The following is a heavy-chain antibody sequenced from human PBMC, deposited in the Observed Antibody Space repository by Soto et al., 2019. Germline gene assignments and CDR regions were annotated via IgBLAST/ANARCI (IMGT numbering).Heavy chain of an antibody. CDR2: MNPNSGNT. D-gene: IGHD2-2*01. CDR1: GYTFTSYD. Sequence: ASVKVSCKASGYTFTSYDINWVRQATGQGLEWMGWMNPNSGNTGDAQKFQGRVTMTRNTSISTAYMELSSLRSEDTAVYYCAREDALEPIVVVPAADPWGQGTLVTVSS. V-gene: IGHV1-8*01. J-gene: IGHJ5*02. CDR3: AREDALEPIVVVPAADP.